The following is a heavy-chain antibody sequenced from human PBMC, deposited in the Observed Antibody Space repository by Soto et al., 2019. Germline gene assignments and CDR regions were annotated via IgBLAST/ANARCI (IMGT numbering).Heavy chain of an antibody. CDR3: ARQTGYSSSWYVWFDP. CDR1: GGSISGYY. V-gene: IGHV4-59*08. J-gene: IGHJ5*02. CDR2: VYYSGST. D-gene: IGHD6-13*01. Sequence: SETLSLTCTVSGGSISGYYWSWIRQPPGKGLEWIGNVYYSGSTYYNPSLKSRVTISVDTSKNQFSLKLSSVTAADTAVYYCARQTGYSSSWYVWFDPWGQGTLVTSPQ.